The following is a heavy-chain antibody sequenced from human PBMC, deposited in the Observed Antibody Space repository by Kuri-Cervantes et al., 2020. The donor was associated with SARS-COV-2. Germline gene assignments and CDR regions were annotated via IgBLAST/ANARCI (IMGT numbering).Heavy chain of an antibody. V-gene: IGHV4-59*01. J-gene: IGHJ5*02. D-gene: IGHD4-17*01. CDR1: GGSISSYY. Sequence: SETLSLTCTVSGGSISSYYWSWIRQPPGKGLEWIGYIYYSGSTNYNPSLKSRVTISVDTSKNQFSLKLSSVTAADTAVYYCARELGLTTVNWFDPWGQRTLVTVSS. CDR3: ARELGLTTVNWFDP. CDR2: IYYSGST.